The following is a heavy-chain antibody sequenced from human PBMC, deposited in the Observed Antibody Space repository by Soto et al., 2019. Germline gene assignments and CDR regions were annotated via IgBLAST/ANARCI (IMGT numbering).Heavy chain of an antibody. J-gene: IGHJ5*02. V-gene: IGHV4-59*01. Sequence: SETLSLTCTVSGGSINSYYWNWIRQPPGKGLEWIAYIYYSGSTNYNPSVKSRVTMSVDTSKNQFSLKLSSVTAADTAVYYCARASSNYIRRYNWFDPWGQGTLVTVS. CDR3: ARASSNYIRRYNWFDP. D-gene: IGHD4-4*01. CDR1: GGSINSYY. CDR2: IYYSGST.